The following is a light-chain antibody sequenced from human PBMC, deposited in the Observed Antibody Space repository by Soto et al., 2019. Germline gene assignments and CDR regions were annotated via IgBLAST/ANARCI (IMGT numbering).Light chain of an antibody. Sequence: EIVMTQSPATLSVSAGERVTFSCRASQSVATYVTWYQQKPGQAPRLLIYDASIRATDVPARFSGSGSGTEFTLTISSLEPEDFAVYYCQQRNNWPPATFGGGTKVEIK. CDR3: QQRNNWPPAT. J-gene: IGKJ4*01. CDR1: QSVATY. V-gene: IGKV3-11*01. CDR2: DAS.